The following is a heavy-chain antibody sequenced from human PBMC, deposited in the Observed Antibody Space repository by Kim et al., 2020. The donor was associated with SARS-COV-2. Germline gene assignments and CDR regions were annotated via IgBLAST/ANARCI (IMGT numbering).Heavy chain of an antibody. CDR3: ARGVGVVVPAATYPLYGMDV. Sequence: SETLSLTCAVYGGSFSGYYWSWIRQPPGKGLEWIGEINHSGSTNYNPSLKSRVTISVDTSKNQFSLKLSSVTAADTAVYYCARGVGVVVPAATYPLYGMDVWGQGTTVTVSS. D-gene: IGHD2-2*01. CDR2: INHSGST. J-gene: IGHJ6*02. V-gene: IGHV4-34*01. CDR1: GGSFSGYY.